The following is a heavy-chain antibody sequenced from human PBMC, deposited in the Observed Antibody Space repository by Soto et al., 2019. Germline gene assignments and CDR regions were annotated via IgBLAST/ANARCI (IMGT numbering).Heavy chain of an antibody. Sequence: GGSLRLSCAASGFTFSSYGMHWVRQAPGKGLEWVAVISYDGSNKYYADSVKGRFTISRDNSKNTLYLQMNSLRAEDTAVYYCAKDTHLDYWGQGTLITVSS. V-gene: IGHV3-30*18. CDR2: ISYDGSNK. CDR3: AKDTHLDY. CDR1: GFTFSSYG. D-gene: IGHD2-15*01. J-gene: IGHJ4*02.